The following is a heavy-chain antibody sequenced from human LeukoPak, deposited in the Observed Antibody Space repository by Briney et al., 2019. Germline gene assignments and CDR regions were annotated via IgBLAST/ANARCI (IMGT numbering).Heavy chain of an antibody. V-gene: IGHV3-48*03. CDR3: ARGGHGKWLLPDWFDP. D-gene: IGHD3-22*01. CDR2: ISSSGSTI. Sequence: GGSLRLSCVASGFTFSNYEMNWVRQAPGKGLEWVSYISSSGSTIYYADSVKGRFTISRDYAKNSLYLQMNSLRAEDTAVYYCARGGHGKWLLPDWFDPWGQGTLVTVSS. J-gene: IGHJ5*02. CDR1: GFTFSNYE.